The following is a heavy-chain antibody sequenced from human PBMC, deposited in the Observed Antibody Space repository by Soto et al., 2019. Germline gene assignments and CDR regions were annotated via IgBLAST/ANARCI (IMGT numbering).Heavy chain of an antibody. D-gene: IGHD4-4*01. CDR2: IIPLFRTP. V-gene: IGHV1-69*12. Sequence: QVQLVQSGAEMKEPGSSVKVSCKTSGGTFSSSAISWLRQAPGQGLEWMGGIIPLFRTPDYAQKFQGRVTIAADESTSTGYMELSSLRSEDTAVYYCARDHDRLQLGGNYYSSLAVWRQGTTVTVSS. CDR3: ARDHDRLQLGGNYYSSLAV. J-gene: IGHJ6*02. CDR1: GGTFSSSA.